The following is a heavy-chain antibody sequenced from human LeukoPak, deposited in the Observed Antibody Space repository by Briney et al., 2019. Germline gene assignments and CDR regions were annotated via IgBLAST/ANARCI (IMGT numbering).Heavy chain of an antibody. CDR3: ARGAPGVTMAFDI. D-gene: IGHD2-21*02. CDR1: GFTFSSYS. V-gene: IGHV3-21*01. CDR2: ISSDSSYI. Sequence: GGSLRLSCAASGFTFSSYSMDWVRQAPGKGLERVSSISSDSSYIYLADAVKGRFTITRDNAKNSLYLQMNSLGAEDTAVYYCARGAPGVTMAFDIWGQGTMVTVSS. J-gene: IGHJ3*02.